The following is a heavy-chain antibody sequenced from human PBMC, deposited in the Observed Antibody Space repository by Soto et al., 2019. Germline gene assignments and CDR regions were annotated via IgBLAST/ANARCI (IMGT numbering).Heavy chain of an antibody. CDR3: ARTGAEGDQLPSY. CDR1: GGTFSSYA. CDR2: VIPIFGTA. Sequence: QVQLVQSGAEVKKPGSSVKVSCKASGGTFSSYAISWVRQAPGQGLEWMGGVIPIFGTANYAQKFQGRVTITADEPTSSAYMELSSLRSEDTAVYYCARTGAEGDQLPSYWGQGTLVTVSS. J-gene: IGHJ4*02. D-gene: IGHD2-2*01. V-gene: IGHV1-69*12.